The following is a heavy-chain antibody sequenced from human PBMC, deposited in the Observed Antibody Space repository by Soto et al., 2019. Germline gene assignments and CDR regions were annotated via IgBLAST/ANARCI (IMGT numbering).Heavy chain of an antibody. CDR1: GGSISSGGYY. CDR2: IYYSGST. J-gene: IGHJ4*02. V-gene: IGHV4-31*03. Sequence: QVQLQESGPGLVKPSQTLSLTCTVSGGSISSGGYYWSWIRQHPGKGLEWIGYIYYSGSTYYNPSLKGRVTLSVDTSKNQFSLKLSSVTAADTAVYYCARALESGYSSSWYRNTYFDYWGQGTLVTVSS. CDR3: ARALESGYSSSWYRNTYFDY. D-gene: IGHD6-13*01.